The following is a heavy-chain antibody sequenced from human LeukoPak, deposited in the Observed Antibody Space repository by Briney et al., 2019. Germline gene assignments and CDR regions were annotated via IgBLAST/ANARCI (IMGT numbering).Heavy chain of an antibody. CDR2: IYNSGST. CDR3: ARATGGIFYYGSDLGWFDP. D-gene: IGHD3-10*01. CDR1: GGSASSGSYY. Sequence: SETLSLTCTVSGGSASSGSYYWSWIRQPPGKGLEWIGYIYNSGSTNYNPSLKSRVTISVDTSKNQFSLKLSSVTAADTAVYYCARATGGIFYYGSDLGWFDPWGQGTLVTVSS. J-gene: IGHJ5*02. V-gene: IGHV4-61*01.